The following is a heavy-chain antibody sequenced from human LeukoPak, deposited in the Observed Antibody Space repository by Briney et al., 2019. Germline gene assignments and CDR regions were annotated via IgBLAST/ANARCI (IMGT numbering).Heavy chain of an antibody. V-gene: IGHV3-7*01. CDR3: ATSVGDGYDSN. CDR2: IKQDGSEK. D-gene: IGHD5-12*01. CDR1: GFPFSSYG. J-gene: IGHJ4*02. Sequence: GGSLRLSCAASGFPFSSYGMHWVRQVPGKGLEWVANIKQDGSEKYYVDSVKGRFTISRDNAKNSLYLQMNSLRAEDTAVYYCATSVGDGYDSNWGQGTLVTVSS.